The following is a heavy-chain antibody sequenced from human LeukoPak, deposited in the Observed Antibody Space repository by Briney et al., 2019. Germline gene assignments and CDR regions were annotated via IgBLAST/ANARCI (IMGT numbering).Heavy chain of an antibody. Sequence: SQTLSLTCAISGDSVSSNSAAWIWIRQSPSRGLEWLGRTYYRSKWYTEYAVSVKSRITIDPDTSKNQFSLQLSSVNPEDTAVYYCARLGSGSNYWGQGTLVTVSS. J-gene: IGHJ4*02. D-gene: IGHD3-10*01. CDR1: GDSVSSNSAA. V-gene: IGHV6-1*01. CDR3: ARLGSGSNY. CDR2: TYYRSKWYT.